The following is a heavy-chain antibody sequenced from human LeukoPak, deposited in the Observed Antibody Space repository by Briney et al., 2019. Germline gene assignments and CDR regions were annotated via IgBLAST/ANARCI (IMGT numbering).Heavy chain of an antibody. J-gene: IGHJ5*02. CDR3: GRQPGGSCTNGVCYEDWFDP. Sequence: SETLSLTCTVSGGSISSYYWSWIRQPPGKGLEWIGYIYYSGSTNYNPSLKSRVTISVDTSKNQFSLKQSSVTAADTAVYYCGRQPGGSCTNGVCYEDWFDPWGQGALVTVSS. CDR1: GGSISSYY. CDR2: IYYSGST. D-gene: IGHD2-8*01. V-gene: IGHV4-59*08.